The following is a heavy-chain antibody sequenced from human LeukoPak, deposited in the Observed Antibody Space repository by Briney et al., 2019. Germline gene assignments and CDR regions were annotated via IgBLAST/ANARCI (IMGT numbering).Heavy chain of an antibody. J-gene: IGHJ6*03. CDR3: ARVRRALYYYYYMDV. V-gene: IGHV4-34*01. CDR2: INHSGST. Sequence: PSETLSLTCAVYGGSFSGYYWSWIRQPPGKGLEWIGEINHSGSTNYNPSLKSRVTISVDTSKNQFSLKLSSVTAADTAVYYCARVRRALYYYYYMDVWGKGTTVTVSS. CDR1: GGSFSGYY.